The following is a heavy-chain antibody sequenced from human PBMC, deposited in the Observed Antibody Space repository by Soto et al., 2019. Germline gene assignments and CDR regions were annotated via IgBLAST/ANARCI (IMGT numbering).Heavy chain of an antibody. CDR1: GFTFSSYG. V-gene: IGHV3-33*01. J-gene: IGHJ4*02. CDR3: ARELEVVGTSGYFDY. D-gene: IGHD2-8*01. Sequence: QVQLVESGGGVVQPGRSLRLSCAASGFTFSSYGMHWVRQAPGKGLEWVAVIWYDGSNKYYADSVKGRFTISRDNSKNTLYLQMNSLTAEDTAVYYCARELEVVGTSGYFDYWGQGTLVTVSS. CDR2: IWYDGSNK.